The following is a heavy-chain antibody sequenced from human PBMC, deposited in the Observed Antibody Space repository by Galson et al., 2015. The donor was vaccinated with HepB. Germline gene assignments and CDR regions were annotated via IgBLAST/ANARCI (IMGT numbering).Heavy chain of an antibody. D-gene: IGHD5-12*01. CDR2: VSGSGGTT. CDR1: GFTFSNYA. J-gene: IGHJ4*02. CDR3: AARRGYSGYDPDLY. V-gene: IGHV3-23*01. Sequence: SLRLSCAASGFTFSNYAMSWVRQAPGKGLEWVSTVSGSGGTTYYADSVKGRFTISRDNSKSTLYLQMNSLRAEDTAVYYCAARRGYSGYDPDLYWGQGTLVTVSS.